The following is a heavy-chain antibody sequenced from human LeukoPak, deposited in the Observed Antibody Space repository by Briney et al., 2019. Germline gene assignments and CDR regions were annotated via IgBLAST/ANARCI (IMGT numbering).Heavy chain of an antibody. CDR2: IYYSGTT. V-gene: IGHV4-59*01. CDR1: GGSISSYY. J-gene: IGHJ4*02. D-gene: IGHD2-15*01. CDR3: ARATVAATTIDY. Sequence: SETLSLTCTVSGGSISSYYWSWIRQPPGKGLEWIGYIYYSGTTNYNPSLKSRVTISVDTSKKQFSLKLSFVTAADTAVYYCARATVAATTIDYWGQGTLVTVSS.